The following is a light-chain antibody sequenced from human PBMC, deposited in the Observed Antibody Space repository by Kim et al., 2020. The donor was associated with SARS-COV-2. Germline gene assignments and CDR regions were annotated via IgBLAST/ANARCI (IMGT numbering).Light chain of an antibody. CDR1: SSDVGGYNY. V-gene: IGLV2-8*01. CDR2: EVS. J-gene: IGLJ3*02. Sequence: QSALTQPPSASGSPGQSVTISCTGTSSDVGGYNYVSWYQQHPGKAPKLIIYEVSKRPSGVPDRFSGSKYGNTASLTVSGLQAEDEADYYCSSYGGNNNVVFGGGTKVTVL. CDR3: SSYGGNNNVV.